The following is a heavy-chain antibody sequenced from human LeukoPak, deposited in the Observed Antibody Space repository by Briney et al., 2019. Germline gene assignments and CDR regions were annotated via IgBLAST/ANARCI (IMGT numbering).Heavy chain of an antibody. D-gene: IGHD2-8*01. V-gene: IGHV4-34*01. CDR1: GGSFSGYY. J-gene: IGHJ4*02. CDR2: INHSGST. Sequence: PSETLSLTCAVDGGSFSGYYWSWIRQPPGKGLEWIGEINHSGSTNYNPSLKSRVTISVDTSKNQFSLKLSSVTAADTAVYYCARGPVLNPGHDYWGQGTLVTVSS. CDR3: ARGPVLNPGHDY.